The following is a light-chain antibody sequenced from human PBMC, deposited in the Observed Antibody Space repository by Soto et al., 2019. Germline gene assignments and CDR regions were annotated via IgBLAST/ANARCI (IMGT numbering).Light chain of an antibody. J-gene: IGKJ1*01. CDR2: EAF. Sequence: DIQMTQSPSTLSAFVGDRVTITCRASQTIANWLAWYQQKPGQAPRLLIYEAFYLETGVPSRFSGSASGTEFTLTISSLQPDDSATYYCQQYNSYWTFGQGTKVEIK. CDR1: QTIANW. CDR3: QQYNSYWT. V-gene: IGKV1-5*03.